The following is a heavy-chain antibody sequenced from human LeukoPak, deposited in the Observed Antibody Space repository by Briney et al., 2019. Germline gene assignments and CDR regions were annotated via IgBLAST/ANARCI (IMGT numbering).Heavy chain of an antibody. CDR3: VKAQYDFWSGLDY. D-gene: IGHD3-3*01. CDR2: ISGNGGST. J-gene: IGHJ4*02. Sequence: GGSLRLSCSASGFTFSRYPMHWVRQAPGKGLEYVSAISGNGGSTYYADSVKGRFTISRDNSKNTLYLQMSSLRTEDTAIYYCVKAQYDFWSGLDYWGQGTLVSVSS. CDR1: GFTFSRYP. V-gene: IGHV3-64D*09.